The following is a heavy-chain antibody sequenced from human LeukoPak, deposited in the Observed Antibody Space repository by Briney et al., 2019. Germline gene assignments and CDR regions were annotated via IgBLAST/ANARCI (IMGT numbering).Heavy chain of an antibody. CDR2: IKQDGSEK. Sequence: GGSLRLSCVVSGFTFSNYRMSWVRQAPGKGLERVANIKQDGSEKNYVDSAKGRFTIFRNNAKNSLYLQMNSLRAEDTAVYYCAELGITMIGGVWGKGTTVTVSS. CDR3: AELGITMIGGV. D-gene: IGHD3-10*02. V-gene: IGHV3-7*01. J-gene: IGHJ6*04. CDR1: GFTFSNYR.